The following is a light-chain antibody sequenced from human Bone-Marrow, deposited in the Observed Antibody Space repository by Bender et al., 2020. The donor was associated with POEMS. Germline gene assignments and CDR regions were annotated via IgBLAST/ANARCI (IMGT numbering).Light chain of an antibody. J-gene: IGLJ2*01. CDR2: EDS. Sequence: SYELTQPPSVSVSPGQTARITCSGEALSKKYASWFQQKSGQAPALIIYEDSKRPSGTPGRFSGSSAGTMATLTISGAQVEDEADYYCYSTDSSGNDRVFGGGTKLTVL. CDR1: ALSKKY. V-gene: IGLV3-10*01. CDR3: YSTDSSGNDRV.